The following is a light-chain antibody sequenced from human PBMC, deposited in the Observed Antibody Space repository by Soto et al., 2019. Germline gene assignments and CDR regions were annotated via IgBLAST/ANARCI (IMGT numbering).Light chain of an antibody. CDR3: QYYGSTAWT. Sequence: EIVMTQSPGTLSLSPGERGTLSCRASQSVSSNYLAWYQQKPGQAPRLLIYSAFSRATGIPDRFSGSGSGTDFTRTISRLEPEDVAVYYCQYYGSTAWTFGQGTKVEIK. J-gene: IGKJ1*01. CDR2: SAF. CDR1: QSVSSNY. V-gene: IGKV3-20*01.